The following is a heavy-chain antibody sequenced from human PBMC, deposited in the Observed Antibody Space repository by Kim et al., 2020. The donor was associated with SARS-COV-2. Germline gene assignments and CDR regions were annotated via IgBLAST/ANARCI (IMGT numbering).Heavy chain of an antibody. Sequence: SETLSLTCTVSGGSISSDVYYWSWIRQHPGKGLEWLGYIKYTGSTYYNPSLQSRVTISVDTSKNHFSLKLSSVTAADTAMYYCARLVDGTVGAQEWGQGTLVTVSS. CDR3: ARLVDGTVGAQE. V-gene: IGHV4-31*03. CDR2: IKYTGST. CDR1: GGSISSDVYY. D-gene: IGHD1-26*01. J-gene: IGHJ4*02.